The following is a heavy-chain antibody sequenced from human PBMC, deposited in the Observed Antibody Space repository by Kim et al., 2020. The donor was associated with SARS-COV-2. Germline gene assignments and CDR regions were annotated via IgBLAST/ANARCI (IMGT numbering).Heavy chain of an antibody. V-gene: IGHV3-30*07. D-gene: IGHD2-2*01. Sequence: TISRDNSKNTLYLQMNSLRAEDTAVYYCARDRIVVVPAAPNNWEYYFDYWGQGTLVTVSS. CDR3: ARDRIVVVPAAPNNWEYYFDY. J-gene: IGHJ4*02.